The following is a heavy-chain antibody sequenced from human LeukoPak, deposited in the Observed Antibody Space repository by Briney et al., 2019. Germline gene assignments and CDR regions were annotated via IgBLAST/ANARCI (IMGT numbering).Heavy chain of an antibody. Sequence: SETLSLTCTVSGGSITIYYWSWIRQPPGKGLEWIGYIYYSGSTNYNPSLKSRVTISVDTSKNQFSLKLSSVTAADTAVYYCARDRLSLGAFDVWGQGAMVTVSS. D-gene: IGHD7-27*01. J-gene: IGHJ3*01. V-gene: IGHV4-59*12. CDR2: IYYSGST. CDR3: ARDRLSLGAFDV. CDR1: GGSITIYY.